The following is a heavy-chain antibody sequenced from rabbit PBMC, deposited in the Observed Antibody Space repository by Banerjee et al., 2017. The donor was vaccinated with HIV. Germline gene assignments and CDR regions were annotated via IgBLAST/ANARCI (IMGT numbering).Heavy chain of an antibody. CDR2: IDPVFGST. J-gene: IGHJ4*01. Sequence: QSLEESGGDLVKPGASLTLTCTASGFSLSNGYYMCWVRQAPGKGLEWIAYIDPVFGSTYYASWVNGRFTISSHNAQNTLYLQLNSLTAADTATYFCARSSGWLQWNLWGPGTLVTVS. V-gene: IGHV1S40*01. CDR3: ARSSGWLQWNL. CDR1: GFSLSNGYY. D-gene: IGHD4-1*01.